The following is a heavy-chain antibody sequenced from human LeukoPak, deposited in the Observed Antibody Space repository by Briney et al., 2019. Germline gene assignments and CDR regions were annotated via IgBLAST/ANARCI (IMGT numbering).Heavy chain of an antibody. CDR1: GFTFSSYW. D-gene: IGHD6-6*01. Sequence: PGGSLRLSCAASGFTFSSYWMHWVRQAPGKGLVWVSRIDTDGSSTSYADSVKGRFTISRDNAKNTLYLQINSLRAEDTAVYYCIRGWYSSSPFDYWGQGTLVTVSS. CDR2: IDTDGSST. V-gene: IGHV3-74*01. CDR3: IRGWYSSSPFDY. J-gene: IGHJ4*02.